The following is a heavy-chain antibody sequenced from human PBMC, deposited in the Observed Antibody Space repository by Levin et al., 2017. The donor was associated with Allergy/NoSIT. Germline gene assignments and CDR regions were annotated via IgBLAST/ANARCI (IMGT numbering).Heavy chain of an antibody. CDR1: GGSISSYY. J-gene: IGHJ6*02. Sequence: SETLSLTCTVSGGSISSYYWSWIRQPPGKGLEWIGYIYYSGSTNYNPSPKSRVTITVDTSKNQFSLKLSSVTAADTAVYYCASGGSRIFFSSVYYDGMDVWGQGTTVTVSS. CDR2: IYYSGST. V-gene: IGHV4-59*01. CDR3: ASGGSRIFFSSVYYDGMDV.